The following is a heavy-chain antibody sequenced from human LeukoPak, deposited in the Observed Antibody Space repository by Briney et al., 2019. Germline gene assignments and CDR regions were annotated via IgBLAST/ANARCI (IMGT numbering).Heavy chain of an antibody. V-gene: IGHV3-53*01. CDR1: GFTVSSNY. Sequence: PGGSLRLSCAASGFTVSSNYMSWVRQAPGKGLEWVSVIYSGGSTYYADSVKGRFTISRDNSKNTLYLQMNSLRAEDTAVYYCARVDSGSYYGGFDYWGQGTLVTVSS. J-gene: IGHJ4*02. CDR2: IYSGGST. D-gene: IGHD1-26*01. CDR3: ARVDSGSYYGGFDY.